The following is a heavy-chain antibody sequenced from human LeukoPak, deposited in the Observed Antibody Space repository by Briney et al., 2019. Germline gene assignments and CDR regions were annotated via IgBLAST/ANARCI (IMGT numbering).Heavy chain of an antibody. Sequence: PSETLSLTCTVSGGSISSYYWSWIRQPPGRGLEWIGYIYYSGSTNYNPSLKSRVTISLDTSKNQFSLKLSSVTAADTAVYYCARAPGSSSLPFDYWGQGTLVTVSS. J-gene: IGHJ4*02. CDR3: ARAPGSSSLPFDY. D-gene: IGHD6-6*01. CDR1: GGSISSYY. CDR2: IYYSGST. V-gene: IGHV4-59*01.